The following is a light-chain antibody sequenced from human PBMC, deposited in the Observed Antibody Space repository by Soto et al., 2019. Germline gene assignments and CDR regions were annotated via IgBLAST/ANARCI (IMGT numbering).Light chain of an antibody. CDR1: NIGSRN. V-gene: IGLV3-21*02. CDR2: DDS. Sequence: SYELTQPPSVSVAPGQTARITCGGNNIGSRNVHWYQQKPGQAPVLVVYDDSDRPSGIPERFSGSNSGNTATLTISRVEAGDEADYYCQAWDDSSVVFGGGTKVTVL. CDR3: QAWDDSSVV. J-gene: IGLJ2*01.